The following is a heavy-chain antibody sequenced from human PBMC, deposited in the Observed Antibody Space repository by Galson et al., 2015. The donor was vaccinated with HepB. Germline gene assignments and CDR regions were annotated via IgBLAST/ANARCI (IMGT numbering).Heavy chain of an antibody. Sequence: SVKVSCKVSGNTLTESTMHWVRQAPGKGLEWMGGFDPEDDETIYAQKFQGRVTMTEDTATATAYMELSSLTSEDTAVYYCATSDTTANYYNSYCIDYWGQGTLVTISS. CDR2: FDPEDDET. J-gene: IGHJ4*02. D-gene: IGHD3-22*01. V-gene: IGHV1-24*01. CDR3: ATSDTTANYYNSYCIDY. CDR1: GNTLTEST.